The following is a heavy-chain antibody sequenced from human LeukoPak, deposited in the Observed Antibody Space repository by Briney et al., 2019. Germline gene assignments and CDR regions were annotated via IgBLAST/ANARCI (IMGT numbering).Heavy chain of an antibody. CDR3: ARHDPVGYYQHGMDV. CDR2: IYYTGAT. J-gene: IGHJ6*02. D-gene: IGHD2-15*01. V-gene: IGHV4-59*08. CDR1: GGSISGYF. Sequence: PSETLSLTYTVSGGSISGYFWSCIRQPPGQGLEFIGYIYYTGATLYNPSLKSRVTMSVDTSKNQFSLKLSSVTAADTAVYYCARHDPVGYYQHGMDVWGQGTTVTVSS.